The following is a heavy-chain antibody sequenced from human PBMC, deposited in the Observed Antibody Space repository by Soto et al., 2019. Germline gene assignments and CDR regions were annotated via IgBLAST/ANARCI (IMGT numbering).Heavy chain of an antibody. D-gene: IGHD6-25*01. CDR3: ARHKDAGSARGGMDV. J-gene: IGHJ6*02. CDR2: VHYSGST. CDR1: GGSISNFY. V-gene: IGHV4-59*08. Sequence: QVQLQESGPGLVKPSETLSLTCTVSGGSISNFYWTWIRQPPGKGLEWIGNVHYSGSTNYNPSGKSGVTTSVHTDKHQHSLNRSSVTAADTAVYYCARHKDAGSARGGMDVWGPGTTVTVSS.